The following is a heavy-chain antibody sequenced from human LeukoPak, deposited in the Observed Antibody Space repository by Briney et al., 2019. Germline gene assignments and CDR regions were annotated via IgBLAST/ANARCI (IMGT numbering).Heavy chain of an antibody. CDR3: AREYTLYRSGWFLDY. V-gene: IGHV4-59*12. D-gene: IGHD6-19*01. CDR1: GGSISSYY. CDR2: IYYSGST. Sequence: SETLSLTCTVSGGSISSYYWSWIRQPPGKGLEWIGYIYYSGSTNYNPSLKSRVTISVDRSKNQFSLNLTSVTAADTAVYYCAREYTLYRSGWFLDYWGQGTVVTVSS. J-gene: IGHJ4*02.